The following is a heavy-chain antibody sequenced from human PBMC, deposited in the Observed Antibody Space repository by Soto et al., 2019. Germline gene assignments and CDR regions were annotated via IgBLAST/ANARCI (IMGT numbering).Heavy chain of an antibody. CDR2: ISCCGGST. D-gene: IGHD6-19*01. CDR1: GFNVKKFA. V-gene: IGHV3-23*01. J-gene: IGHJ5*02. Sequence: EVQLLESGGGVVQPGGSLRLSCVASGFNVKKFAMAWVRQAPGEGLEWVSGISCCGGSTSYADAVKGRFSTARDDSKNTLSLQMNGLRVEDTAQYFCAKADGEQWLIPHLDTWAQGTLVTVS. CDR3: AKADGEQWLIPHLDT.